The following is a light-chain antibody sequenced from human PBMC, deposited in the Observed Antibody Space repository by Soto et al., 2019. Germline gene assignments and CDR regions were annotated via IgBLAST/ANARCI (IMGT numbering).Light chain of an antibody. CDR2: TND. J-gene: IGLJ2*01. CDR1: SSNIGSHT. Sequence: QPVLTQPPSASGTPGQGVTISCSGSSSNIGSHTVNWYQQLPGTAPKLLIYTNDQRPSWVPDRFSGSKSGTSASLAISGLQSEDEADYFCAAWDDSLSGLVFGGGTKLTVL. CDR3: AAWDDSLSGLV. V-gene: IGLV1-44*01.